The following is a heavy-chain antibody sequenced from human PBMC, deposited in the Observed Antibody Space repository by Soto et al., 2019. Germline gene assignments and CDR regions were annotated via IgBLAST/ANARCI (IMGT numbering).Heavy chain of an antibody. D-gene: IGHD6-13*01. Sequence: QVTLKESGPVLVKPTETLTLTCTVSGFSLKNARVGMTWIRQPPGKALEWLAVIFSNDEKSYSTSLKSRLTISKDTSKSQVVLTMSNLDPLDTGTYFCARTLQQLPYGAMDVWGHGTTVTVSS. CDR3: ARTLQQLPYGAMDV. V-gene: IGHV2-26*01. CDR2: IFSNDEK. CDR1: GFSLKNARVG. J-gene: IGHJ6*02.